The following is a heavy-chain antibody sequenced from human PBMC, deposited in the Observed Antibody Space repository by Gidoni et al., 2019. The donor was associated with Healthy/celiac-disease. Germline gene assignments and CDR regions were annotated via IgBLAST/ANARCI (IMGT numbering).Heavy chain of an antibody. J-gene: IGHJ6*02. V-gene: IGHV5-51*01. CDR2: IYPGDSDT. CDR1: GSSFTSYW. Sequence: EVQLVHSGAEVKKPGESLKISCKGSGSSFTSYWIGWVRQMPGKGLEWMGIIYPGDSDTRYSPSFQGQVTISADKSISTAYLQWSSLKASDTAMYYCARHQIAVAGYYYYYYGMDVWGQGTTVTVSS. D-gene: IGHD6-19*01. CDR3: ARHQIAVAGYYYYYYGMDV.